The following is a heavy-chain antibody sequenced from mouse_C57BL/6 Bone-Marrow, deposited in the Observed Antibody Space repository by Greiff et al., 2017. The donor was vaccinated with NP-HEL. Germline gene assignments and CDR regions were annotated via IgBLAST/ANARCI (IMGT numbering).Heavy chain of an antibody. D-gene: IGHD1-1*01. J-gene: IGHJ2*01. CDR3: ARIRDLYYFDY. CDR2: IHPNSGST. V-gene: IGHV1-64*01. CDR1: GYTFTSYW. Sequence: QVQLQQPGAELVKPGASVKLSCKASGYTFTSYWMHWVKQRPGQGLEWIGMIHPNSGSTNYNEKFKSKATLTVDKSSSTAYMQLSSLTSEDSAVYYCARIRDLYYFDYWGQGTTLTVSS.